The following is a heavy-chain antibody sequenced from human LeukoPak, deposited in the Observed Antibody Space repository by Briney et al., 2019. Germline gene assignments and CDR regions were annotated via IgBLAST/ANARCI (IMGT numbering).Heavy chain of an antibody. CDR3: AIVDPDSFDI. CDR1: GFTFSSYA. J-gene: IGHJ3*02. V-gene: IGHV3-48*04. Sequence: GGSLRLSCAASGFTFSSYAMSWVRQAPGKGLEWVSYISRIPGITYYADSVKGRFTISSDNAKNSLYLQMNSLRAEDTAVYYCAIVDPDSFDIWGQGTMVTVSS. D-gene: IGHD2-21*02. CDR2: ISRIPGIT.